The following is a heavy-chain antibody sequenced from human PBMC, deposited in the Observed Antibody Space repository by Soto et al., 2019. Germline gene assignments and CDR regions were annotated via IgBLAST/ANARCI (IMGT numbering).Heavy chain of an antibody. D-gene: IGHD6-13*01. V-gene: IGHV1-18*01. J-gene: IGHJ4*02. CDR2: ISLYNGNT. CDR3: ASGIAAAGGPPYYFDY. CDR1: SFTLTSNG. Sequence: ASVKVSCKASSFTLTSNGITWVRQAPGQGLEWMGWISLYNGNTNHAQKLQGRVTMTADTSTSTAYMELRSLKSDDTAVYYCASGIAAAGGPPYYFDYWGQGSLVTVSS.